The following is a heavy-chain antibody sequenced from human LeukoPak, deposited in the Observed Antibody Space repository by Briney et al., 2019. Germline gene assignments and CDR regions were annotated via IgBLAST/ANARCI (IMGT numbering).Heavy chain of an antibody. CDR2: MNPNSGIR. D-gene: IGHD1-26*01. CDR1: GYTFTSYD. Sequence: ASVKVSCKASGYTFTSYDINCVRQATGQGLEGMGWMNPNSGIRGYPQKFLGRVTITRHSSIPTACMYLSSLGSGGRAVYYCARAGSGSYKGVFDLWGQGTLVTVSS. CDR3: ARAGSGSYKGVFDL. J-gene: IGHJ3*01. V-gene: IGHV1-8*03.